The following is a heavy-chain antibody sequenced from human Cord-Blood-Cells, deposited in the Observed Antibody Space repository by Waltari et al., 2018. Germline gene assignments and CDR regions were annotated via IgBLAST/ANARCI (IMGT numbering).Heavy chain of an antibody. J-gene: IGHJ4*02. CDR2: INHSGST. CDR3: ARLPISGSYDY. CDR1: GGSFSGYY. V-gene: IGHV4-34*01. Sequence: QVQLQQWGAGLLKPSETLSLTCAVYGGSFSGYYWSWSRQPPGKGLEWIGEINHSGSTNYNPSLKSRVTISVDTSKNQFSLKLSSVTAADTAVYYCARLPISGSYDYWGQGTLVTVSS. D-gene: IGHD1-26*01.